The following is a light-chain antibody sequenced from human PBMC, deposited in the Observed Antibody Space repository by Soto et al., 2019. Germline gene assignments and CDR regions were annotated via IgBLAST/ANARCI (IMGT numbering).Light chain of an antibody. Sequence: IQLTQSPSSLSASVGDRVTITCRASHGISSYLAWYQQKPGKALKLLIYAASTLQSGVPSRFSGSGSGTDFTLTISSLQPEDFATYYCQQLNTYPITFAQGTRLEIK. CDR2: AAS. V-gene: IGKV1-9*01. J-gene: IGKJ5*01. CDR1: HGISSY. CDR3: QQLNTYPIT.